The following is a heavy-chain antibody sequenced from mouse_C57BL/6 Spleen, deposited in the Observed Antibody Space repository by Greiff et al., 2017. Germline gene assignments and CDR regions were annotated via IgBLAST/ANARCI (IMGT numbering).Heavy chain of an antibody. CDR2: IRLKSDNYAT. J-gene: IGHJ1*03. Sequence: EVMLVESGGGLVQPGGSMKLSCVASGFTFSNYWMNWVRQSPEKGLEWVAQIRLKSDNYATHYAESVKGRFTISRDDSKSSVYLQMNNLRAEDTGIYYCTAHYYGSSFVFDVWGTGTTVTVSS. D-gene: IGHD1-1*01. CDR3: TAHYYGSSFVFDV. V-gene: IGHV6-3*01. CDR1: GFTFSNYW.